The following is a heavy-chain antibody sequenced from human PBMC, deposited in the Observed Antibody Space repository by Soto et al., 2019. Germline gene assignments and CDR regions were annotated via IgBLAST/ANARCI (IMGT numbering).Heavy chain of an antibody. D-gene: IGHD1-26*01. J-gene: IGHJ3*02. CDR2: INPNSGGT. V-gene: IGHV1-2*04. Sequence: QVQLVQSGAEVKKPGASVKVSCKASGYTFTGYYMHWVRQAPGQGLEWMGWINPNSGGTNYAQKFKGWVTMTRDTSISTAYMELSRLRSDDTAVYYCARGNHKDSGRYGYDAFDIWGQGTMVTVSS. CDR1: GYTFTGYY. CDR3: ARGNHKDSGRYGYDAFDI.